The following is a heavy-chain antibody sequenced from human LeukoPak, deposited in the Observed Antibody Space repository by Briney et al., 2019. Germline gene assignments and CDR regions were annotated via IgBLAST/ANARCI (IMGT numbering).Heavy chain of an antibody. J-gene: IGHJ4*02. Sequence: GGTLRLSCAASGFTFSSFGMSWVRQAPGKGLEWVSAISGSGGSTYYADSVKGRFTISRDNSKNTLYLQMNSLRAEDTAVYYCAKRFFEGRDGYNYMGYFDYWGQGTLVTVSS. CDR3: AKRFFEGRDGYNYMGYFDY. CDR2: ISGSGGST. V-gene: IGHV3-23*01. CDR1: GFTFSSFG. D-gene: IGHD5-24*01.